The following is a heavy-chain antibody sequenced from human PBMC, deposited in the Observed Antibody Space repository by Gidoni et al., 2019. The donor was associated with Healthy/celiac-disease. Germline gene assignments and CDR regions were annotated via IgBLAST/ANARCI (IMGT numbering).Heavy chain of an antibody. CDR1: GFTFRRYA. CDR2: ISGSGGST. J-gene: IGHJ4*02. Sequence: EVQLLESGGGLVQHGGSLSPPCAASGFTFRRYAMRWVRQAPGKGLEWVSAISGSGGSTYYADSVKGRFTISRDNSKNTLYLQMNSLRAEDTAVYYCAKDPQGIVGATMDDYWGQGTLVTVSS. V-gene: IGHV3-23*01. D-gene: IGHD1-26*01. CDR3: AKDPQGIVGATMDDY.